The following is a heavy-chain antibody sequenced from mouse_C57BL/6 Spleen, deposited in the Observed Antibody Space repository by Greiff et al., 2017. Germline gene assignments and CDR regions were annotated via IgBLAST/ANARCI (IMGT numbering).Heavy chain of an antibody. CDR1: GFTFSSYG. V-gene: IGHV5-6*01. J-gene: IGHJ3*01. CDR2: ISSGGSYT. CDR3: ARPPDSSGYAWFAY. Sequence: EVQLQQSGGDLVKPGGSLKLSCAASGFTFSSYGMSWVRQTPDKRLEWVATISSGGSYTYYPDSVKGRFTISRDNAKNTLYLQKSSLKSEDTAMYYCARPPDSSGYAWFAYWGQGTLVTVSA. D-gene: IGHD3-2*02.